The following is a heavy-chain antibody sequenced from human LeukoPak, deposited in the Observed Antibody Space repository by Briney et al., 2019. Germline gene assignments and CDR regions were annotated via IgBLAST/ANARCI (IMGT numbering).Heavy chain of an antibody. CDR3: ARDFAPDDYGGNAWPLGCGDY. CDR2: ISYDGSNK. J-gene: IGHJ4*02. D-gene: IGHD4-23*01. CDR1: GFTFSSYA. V-gene: IGHV3-30*01. Sequence: GGSLRLSCAASGFTFSSYAMHWVRQAPGKGLEWVAVISYDGSNKYFADSVKGRFTISRDNSKNTLYLQMNSLRAEDTAVYYCARDFAPDDYGGNAWPLGCGDYWGQGTLVTVSS.